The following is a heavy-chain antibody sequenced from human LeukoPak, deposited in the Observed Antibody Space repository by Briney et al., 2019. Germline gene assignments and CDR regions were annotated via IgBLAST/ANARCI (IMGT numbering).Heavy chain of an antibody. CDR3: AREVVTEAIYSGYDAFDI. V-gene: IGHV3-48*03. CDR1: GFTLSTSE. J-gene: IGHJ3*02. CDR2: IRGDNSV. D-gene: IGHD5-12*01. Sequence: GGSLRLSCAASGFTLSTSEMNWVRQAPGKGLEWVSHIRGDNSVLYADSVKGRFTISSDKATNSVYLEMNSLRAEDTAVYYCAREVVTEAIYSGYDAFDIWGQGTTVTVSS.